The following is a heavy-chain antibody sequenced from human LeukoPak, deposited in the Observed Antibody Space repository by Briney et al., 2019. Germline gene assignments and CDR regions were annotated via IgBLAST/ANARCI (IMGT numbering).Heavy chain of an antibody. Sequence: PGGPLRLSCAASGFIFNSYTIHWLRQAPEEGLEYVSAISGNGGSTYYADSVKGRFTSSRDNSKNTLYLQMGSLRAEDMGVHYCARGVGYSTGWYYFDYWGQGTLVTVSS. CDR2: ISGNGGST. J-gene: IGHJ4*02. D-gene: IGHD6-19*01. V-gene: IGHV3-64*02. CDR3: ARGVGYSTGWYYFDY. CDR1: GFIFNSYT.